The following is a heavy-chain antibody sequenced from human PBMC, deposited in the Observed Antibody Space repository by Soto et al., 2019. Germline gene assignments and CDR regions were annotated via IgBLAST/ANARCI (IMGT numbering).Heavy chain of an antibody. CDR1: GYIFTSYG. Sequence: QVQLVQSGAELKKPGASAKVSCKASGYIFTSYGISWVRQAPGQGLEWMAWISVDSGNTNYAQNFQGRVTMTTDTSASTAHMELRSLRSDDTAVYYCARFHGSGTNYYMDAWGKGTTVIVSS. D-gene: IGHD3-10*01. CDR2: ISVDSGNT. CDR3: ARFHGSGTNYYMDA. V-gene: IGHV1-18*01. J-gene: IGHJ6*03.